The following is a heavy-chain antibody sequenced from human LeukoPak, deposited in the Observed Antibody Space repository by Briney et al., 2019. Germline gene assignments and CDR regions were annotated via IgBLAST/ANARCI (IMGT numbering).Heavy chain of an antibody. CDR1: GFTFNSYA. J-gene: IGHJ4*02. CDR2: IRSKGGST. D-gene: IGHD6-19*01. V-gene: IGHV3-64*01. Sequence: PGGSLRLSCAASGFTFNSYAMHWVRQAPGKGLEYVSGIRSKGGSTYYVNSVKGRFTISRDNSKNTLYLQMDSLRAEDTAVYFCAKDVVGQQWPENYWGQGTLVTVSS. CDR3: AKDVVGQQWPENY.